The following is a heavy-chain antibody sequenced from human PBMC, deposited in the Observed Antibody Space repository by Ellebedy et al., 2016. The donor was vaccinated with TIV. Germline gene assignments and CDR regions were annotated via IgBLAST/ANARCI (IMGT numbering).Heavy chain of an antibody. CDR1: GFTFSNYS. J-gene: IGHJ4*02. CDR3: ARFNESFDY. CDR2: ISSSGSYI. V-gene: IGHV3-21*01. Sequence: PGGSLRLSCAASGFTFSNYSMNWVRQAPGKGLEWVSSISSSGSYIYYADSVKGRFTISRDNAKNSLSLQMNSLRAEDTAVYYCARFNESFDYWGQGTLVTFSS. D-gene: IGHD2-8*01.